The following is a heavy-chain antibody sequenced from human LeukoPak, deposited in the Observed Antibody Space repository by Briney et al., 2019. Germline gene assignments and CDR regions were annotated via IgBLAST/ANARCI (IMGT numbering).Heavy chain of an antibody. CDR3: ARDWVSRH. V-gene: IGHV3-74*01. J-gene: IGHJ4*02. CDR1: GFTFSSYW. D-gene: IGHD3-16*01. Sequence: GGSLRLSCAASGFTFSSYWMHWVRQAPGKGLMWVSRIDSDGSSTSYADPVKGRFTISRDNAKNTLYLQMNSLRTEDTAVYYCARDWVSRHWGQGTLVTVSS. CDR2: IDSDGSST.